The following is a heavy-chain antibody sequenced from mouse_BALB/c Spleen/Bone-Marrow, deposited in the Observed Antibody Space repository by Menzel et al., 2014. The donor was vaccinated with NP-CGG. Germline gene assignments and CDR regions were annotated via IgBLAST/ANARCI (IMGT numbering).Heavy chain of an antibody. Sequence: EVNVVESGGGLVQPGGSLRLSCATSGFTFTDYYMSWVRQPPGKALEWLVFIRNKANGYTTEYSASVKGRFTISRDNSQSILYLQMNTLRAEDSATYYCAREIINDYHWYFDVWGAGTTVTVSS. CDR2: IRNKANGYTT. CDR3: AREIINDYHWYFDV. J-gene: IGHJ1*01. CDR1: GFTFTDYY. V-gene: IGHV7-3*02. D-gene: IGHD2-4*01.